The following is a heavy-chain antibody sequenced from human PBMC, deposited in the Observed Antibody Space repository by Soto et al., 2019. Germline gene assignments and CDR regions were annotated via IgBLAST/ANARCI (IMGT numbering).Heavy chain of an antibody. CDR3: ASNILTGYYNSWDYFDY. D-gene: IGHD3-9*01. V-gene: IGHV5-51*01. Sequence: GGSEKISGSGSGYSFTRDWIGWVRQMPWKGLEGMGIIYRGDSDTRYSPSFQGQVTISADKSISTAYLQWSSLKASDTAMYYCASNILTGYYNSWDYFDYWGQGTLVTVSS. CDR2: IYRGDSDT. CDR1: GYSFTRDW. J-gene: IGHJ4*02.